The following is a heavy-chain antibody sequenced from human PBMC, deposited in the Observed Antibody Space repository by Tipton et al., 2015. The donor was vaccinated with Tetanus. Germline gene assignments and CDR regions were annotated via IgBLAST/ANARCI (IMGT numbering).Heavy chain of an antibody. CDR1: GDSVSSNSAA. CDR2: TYYRSKWNN. CDR3: AIGERGALDI. V-gene: IGHV6-1*01. J-gene: IGHJ3*02. Sequence: GLVKPSQTLSLTCAISGDSVSSNSAAWNWIRQSPSRGLEWLGRTYYRSKWNNEYAVSVKSRLTINPDTSKNQVTLQLNSVTPDDTAVYYCAIGERGALDIWGQGTLVTVSS.